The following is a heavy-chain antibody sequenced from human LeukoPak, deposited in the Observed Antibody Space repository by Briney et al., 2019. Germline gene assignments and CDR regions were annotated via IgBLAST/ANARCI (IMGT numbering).Heavy chain of an antibody. Sequence: GGSLRLSCAASGFTFSSYEMNWVRQAPGKGLEWVSYISSSSSTIYYADSVKGRFTISRDNSENTLYLQMNSLRAEDTAVYYCAKARGGYSYGLSPLDYWGQGTLVTVSS. CDR3: AKARGGYSYGLSPLDY. D-gene: IGHD5-18*01. CDR1: GFTFSSYE. CDR2: ISSSSSTI. V-gene: IGHV3-48*01. J-gene: IGHJ4*02.